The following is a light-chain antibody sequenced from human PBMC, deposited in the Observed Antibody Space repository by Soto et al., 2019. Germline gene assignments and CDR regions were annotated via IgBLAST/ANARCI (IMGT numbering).Light chain of an antibody. J-gene: IGLJ3*02. CDR1: SSDVGGYNY. CDR2: DVN. V-gene: IGLV2-14*01. CDR3: SSYSSTTTLV. Sequence: QSALTQPASVSRSPGQSITISCTGTSSDVGGYNYVSWYQQRPGKAPKLMIYDVNNRPSGVSNRFSASKSGNTASLTISGRQAEDEADYYCSSYSSTTTLVFGGGTKVTVL.